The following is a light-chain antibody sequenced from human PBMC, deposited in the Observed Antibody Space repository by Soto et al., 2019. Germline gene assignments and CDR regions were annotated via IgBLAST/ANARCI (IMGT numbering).Light chain of an antibody. CDR3: CSYAGTSTPVV. J-gene: IGLJ2*01. V-gene: IGLV2-23*02. CDR2: EVN. Sequence: QSALTQPASVSGSPGQSFTISCIGTSTDVGSHDLVSWYQQHPGKAPKLMIFEVNKRPSGVTNRFSASKSGNTASLTISGLQAEDEADYYCCSYAGTSTPVVFGGGTKLTVL. CDR1: STDVGSHDL.